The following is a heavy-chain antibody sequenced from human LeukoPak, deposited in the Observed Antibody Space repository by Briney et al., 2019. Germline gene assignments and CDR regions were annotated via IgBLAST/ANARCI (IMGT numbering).Heavy chain of an antibody. D-gene: IGHD6-19*01. V-gene: IGHV3-30*18. CDR1: GFTFSSYG. Sequence: GRSLRLSCAASGFTFSSYGMHWVRQAPGKGLEWVAVISYDGSNKYYADSVKGRFTISRDNSKNTLYLQMNSLRAEDTAAYYCAKVDSSGWYPNWGQGTLVTVSS. CDR2: ISYDGSNK. CDR3: AKVDSSGWYPN. J-gene: IGHJ4*02.